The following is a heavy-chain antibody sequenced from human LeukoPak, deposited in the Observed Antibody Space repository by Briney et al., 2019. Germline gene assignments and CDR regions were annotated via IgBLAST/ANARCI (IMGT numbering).Heavy chain of an antibody. J-gene: IGHJ4*02. V-gene: IGHV3-48*04. D-gene: IGHD6-13*01. CDR3: AKDPRYSSSWSYFDY. Sequence: PGGSLRLSCAASGFPFSTYSMNWVRQAPGKGLEWISYISTGGRTIYYADSVRGRFTISRDNAKNSLYLQMNSLRAEDTAVYYCAKDPRYSSSWSYFDYWGQGTLVTVSS. CDR2: ISTGGRTI. CDR1: GFPFSTYS.